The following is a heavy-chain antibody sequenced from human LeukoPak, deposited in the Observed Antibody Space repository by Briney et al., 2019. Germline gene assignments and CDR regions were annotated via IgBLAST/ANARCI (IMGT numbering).Heavy chain of an antibody. Sequence: SVKVSCKASGGTFSSYAIIWVRQAPGQGLEWMGRLIPILGIANYAQKFQGRVTITTDKSTSTAYMELSSLRSEDTAVYYCARDCPEYYYDSSGYYPLYWGQGTLVTVSS. CDR2: LIPILGIA. J-gene: IGHJ4*02. D-gene: IGHD3-22*01. CDR3: ARDCPEYYYDSSGYYPLY. CDR1: GGTFSSYA. V-gene: IGHV1-69*04.